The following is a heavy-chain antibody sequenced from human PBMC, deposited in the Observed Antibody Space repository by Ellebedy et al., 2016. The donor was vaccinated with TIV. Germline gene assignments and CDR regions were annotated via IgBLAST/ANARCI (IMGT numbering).Heavy chain of an antibody. D-gene: IGHD3-10*01. V-gene: IGHV3-23*01. Sequence: PGGSLRLSCAASGFSLSVYAMSCVRQAAGKRLERVSRIRDSGSRTDYADSVKGRLTISRDNSKKMVYLQMNSLRVEDKAVYYCAKRHYGFHGYEDITHWGQGTLVTVSS. CDR3: AKRHYGFHGYEDITH. CDR2: IRDSGSRT. J-gene: IGHJ4*02. CDR1: GFSLSVYA.